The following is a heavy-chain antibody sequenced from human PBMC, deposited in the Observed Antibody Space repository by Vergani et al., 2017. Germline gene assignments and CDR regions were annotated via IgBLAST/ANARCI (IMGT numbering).Heavy chain of an antibody. D-gene: IGHD3-10*01. CDR1: GFTFSSYA. J-gene: IGHJ4*02. Sequence: VQLLESGGGLVQPGGSLRLSCAASGFTFSSYAMSWVRQAPGKGLEWVSAISGSGGSTYYADSVKGRLTISRDNSKNTLYLQMNSLRAGDTAVYYCAKVPPGGGGYFDYWGQGTLVTVSS. CDR3: AKVPPGGGGYFDY. CDR2: ISGSGGST. V-gene: IGHV3-23*01.